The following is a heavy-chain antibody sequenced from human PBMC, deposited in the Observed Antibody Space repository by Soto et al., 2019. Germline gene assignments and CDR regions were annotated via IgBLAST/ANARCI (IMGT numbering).Heavy chain of an antibody. Sequence: GGSLRLSCAASGSVFSSYAMTWVRQAPGKGLEWVSTLSAPGVTTYYADSVQGRFTISRDNSKNTLYLLMDSLRAEDTAVYYCATGPSHYDGPRGQTAALDVGGPGTTVTISS. J-gene: IGHJ6*02. D-gene: IGHD3-16*01. V-gene: IGHV3-23*01. CDR3: ATGPSHYDGPRGQTAALDV. CDR1: GSVFSSYA. CDR2: LSAPGVTT.